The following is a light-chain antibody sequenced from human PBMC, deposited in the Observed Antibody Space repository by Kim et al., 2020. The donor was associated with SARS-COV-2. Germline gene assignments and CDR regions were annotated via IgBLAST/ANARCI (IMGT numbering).Light chain of an antibody. V-gene: IGKV1-5*03. CDR2: KAS. CDR3: QQFNSYVWT. CDR1: QSLNNW. J-gene: IGKJ1*01. Sequence: DIQMTQSPSTLSASVGDRVTITCRASQSLNNWLAWYQQKPWKAPKLLIYKASSLESGVPSRFSGSGSGTEFTLTISSLQPDDFATYYCQQFNSYVWTFGQGTKVDIK.